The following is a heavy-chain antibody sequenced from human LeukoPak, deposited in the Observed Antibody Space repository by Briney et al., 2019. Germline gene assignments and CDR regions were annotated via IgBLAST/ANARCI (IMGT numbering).Heavy chain of an antibody. D-gene: IGHD2-15*01. CDR2: IYYTGRT. Sequence: SETLSLTCTVSGGSISSSSYYWGWIRQPPGKGLEWIGSIYYTGRTYDNPSLKSRVTISVDTSKNQFPLKLSSVTAADTAVYYCARHRAATTYCSGGSCYSEPHWFDPWGQGTLVTVSS. V-gene: IGHV4-39*01. J-gene: IGHJ5*02. CDR3: ARHRAATTYCSGGSCYSEPHWFDP. CDR1: GGSISSSSYY.